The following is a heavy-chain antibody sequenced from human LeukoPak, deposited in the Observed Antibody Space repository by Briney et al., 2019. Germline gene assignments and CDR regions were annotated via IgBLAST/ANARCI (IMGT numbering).Heavy chain of an antibody. CDR2: IRYDGSNK. CDR1: GFTFSSYG. D-gene: IGHD3-22*01. V-gene: IGHV3-30*02. J-gene: IGHJ4*02. CDR3: AKEIPFYYDSSGYSPFDY. Sequence: PGGTLRLSCAASGFTFSSYGMHWGRQAPAKGLEWVAFIRYDGSNKYYADSVKGRFTIPRDNSKNTLYLQMNSLRAEDTAVYYCAKEIPFYYDSSGYSPFDYWGQGTLVTVSS.